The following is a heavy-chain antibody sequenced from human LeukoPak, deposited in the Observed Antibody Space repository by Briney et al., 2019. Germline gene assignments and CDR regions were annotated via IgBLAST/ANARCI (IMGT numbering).Heavy chain of an antibody. D-gene: IGHD3-22*01. CDR3: ARETEDSSGFYGMDV. Sequence: SETLSLTCTVSGGSISSYYWSWIRQHPGKGLEWIGYIYYSGSTYYNPSLKSRVTISVDTSKNQFSLKLSSVTAADTAVYYCARETEDSSGFYGMDVWGQGTTVTVSS. CDR2: IYYSGST. CDR1: GGSISSYY. J-gene: IGHJ6*02. V-gene: IGHV4-59*06.